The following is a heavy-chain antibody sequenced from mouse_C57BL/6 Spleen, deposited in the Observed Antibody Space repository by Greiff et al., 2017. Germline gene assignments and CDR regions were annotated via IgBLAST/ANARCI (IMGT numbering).Heavy chain of an antibody. CDR3: AISGTTVVASRDFDY. V-gene: IGHV1-74*01. Sequence: VKLQQPGAELVKPGASVKVSCKASGYTFTSYWMHWVKQRPGQGLEWIGRIHPSDSDTNYNQKFKGKATWTVDKSSSTAYMQLSSLTSEDSAVYYCAISGTTVVASRDFDYWGQGTTLTVSS. J-gene: IGHJ2*01. CDR1: GYTFTSYW. CDR2: IHPSDSDT. D-gene: IGHD1-1*01.